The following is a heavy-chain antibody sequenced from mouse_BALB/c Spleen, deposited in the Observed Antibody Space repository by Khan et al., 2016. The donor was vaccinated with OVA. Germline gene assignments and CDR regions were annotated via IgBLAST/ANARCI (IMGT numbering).Heavy chain of an antibody. CDR1: GSTFSSYG. Sequence: EVELVESGGGLVQPGGSLKLSCAASGSTFSSYGMSWARQTPDKRLELVATINSNGGSTYYPDSAKGRVTISRDNAKNTQYLQMSSLKSEEAAMYYCARMARTINWGQGTTLTVSS. J-gene: IGHJ2*01. CDR2: INSNGGST. CDR3: ARMARTIN. V-gene: IGHV5-6-3*01.